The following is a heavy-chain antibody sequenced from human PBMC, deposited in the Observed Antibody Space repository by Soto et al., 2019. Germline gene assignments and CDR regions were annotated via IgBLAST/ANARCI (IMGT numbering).Heavy chain of an antibody. V-gene: IGHV3-43*01. CDR1: GFTFDDYT. CDR2: ISWDGGST. CDR3: AKDRSGGSSGYYYVTYFDY. D-gene: IGHD3-22*01. J-gene: IGHJ4*02. Sequence: GGYLRLSCAASGFTFDDYTMHWVRQAPGKGLEWVSLISWDGGSTYYADSVKGRFTISRDNSKNSLCLQMNSLRTEDTALYYCAKDRSGGSSGYYYVTYFDYWGPGTLVSV.